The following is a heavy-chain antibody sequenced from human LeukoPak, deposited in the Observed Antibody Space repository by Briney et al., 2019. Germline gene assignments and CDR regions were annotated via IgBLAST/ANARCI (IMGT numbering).Heavy chain of an antibody. J-gene: IGHJ5*02. CDR3: ARALYGSGSYIGNWFDP. CDR2: INWNGDST. Sequence: GGSLRLSCAASGFTLSTYWMSWVRQAPGKGLEWASGINWNGDSTGYADSVKGRFTISRDNAKNSLYLQMNSLRAEDTALYYCARALYGSGSYIGNWFDPWGQGTLVTVSS. V-gene: IGHV3-20*04. D-gene: IGHD3-10*01. CDR1: GFTLSTYW.